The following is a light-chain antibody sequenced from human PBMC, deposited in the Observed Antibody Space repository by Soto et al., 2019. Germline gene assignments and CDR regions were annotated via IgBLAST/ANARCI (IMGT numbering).Light chain of an antibody. CDR1: SSDVGSYNR. CDR2: EVS. J-gene: IGLJ2*01. Sequence: QSALTQPPSVSGSPGQSVTISCTGTSSDVGSYNRVSWYQQPPGTAPKLMIYEVSNRPSGVPDRFSGSKSGNTASLTISGLRAEDEADYYCSSYTSSSNVVFGGGTKLTVL. CDR3: SSYTSSSNVV. V-gene: IGLV2-18*02.